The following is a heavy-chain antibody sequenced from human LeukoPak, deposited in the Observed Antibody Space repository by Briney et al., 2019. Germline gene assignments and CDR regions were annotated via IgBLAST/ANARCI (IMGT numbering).Heavy chain of an antibody. CDR2: IYYSGST. CDR3: AREGYTSGWYKTDY. Sequence: PSETLSLTWTVSGGSIGGYYCSWIRQPPGKGLEWIGYIYYSGSTNYNPSLKSRVTMSVDTSKNQFSLRLSSVTAADTAVYYCAREGYTSGWYKTDYWGQGTLVTVSS. J-gene: IGHJ4*02. CDR1: GGSIGGYY. D-gene: IGHD6-19*01. V-gene: IGHV4-59*01.